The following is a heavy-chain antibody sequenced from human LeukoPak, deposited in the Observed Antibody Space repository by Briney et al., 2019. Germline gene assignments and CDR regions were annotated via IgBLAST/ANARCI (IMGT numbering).Heavy chain of an antibody. CDR1: GFTFSSYA. V-gene: IGHV3-30*04. J-gene: IGHJ4*02. D-gene: IGHD6-19*01. Sequence: PGRSLRLSCAASGFTFSSYAMHWVRQAPGKGLEWVAVISYDGSNKYYADSVKGRFTISRDNSKNTLYLQMNSPRAEDTAVYYCARTVAGVFDYWGQGTLVTVSS. CDR2: ISYDGSNK. CDR3: ARTVAGVFDY.